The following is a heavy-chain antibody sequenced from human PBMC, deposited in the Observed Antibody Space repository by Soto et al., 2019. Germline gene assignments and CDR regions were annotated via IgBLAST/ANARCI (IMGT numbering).Heavy chain of an antibody. CDR1: CGSISSSSYY. Sequence: SETLSLTCTVSCGSISSSSYYRGWIRQPPGKGLEWIGSIYYSGSTYYNPSLKSRVTISVDTSKNQFSLKLSSVTAADTAVYYCARHNDYYGSGSYSYYYYGMDVWGQGTTVTVSS. CDR3: ARHNDYYGSGSYSYYYYGMDV. D-gene: IGHD3-10*01. J-gene: IGHJ6*02. V-gene: IGHV4-39*01. CDR2: IYYSGST.